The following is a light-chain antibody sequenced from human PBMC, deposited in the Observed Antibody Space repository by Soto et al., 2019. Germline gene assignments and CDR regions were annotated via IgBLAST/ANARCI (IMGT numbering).Light chain of an antibody. CDR1: TRDIAGYNY. Sequence: QSALTQPASVSGSLGQSITISCTGTTRDIAGYNYISWYQQLPGKAPKLMIYDVSNRPSGVSNRFSGSKSGNTASLTISGLQAEDEADYYCSSHTSSSTSYVFGTGTKLTVL. J-gene: IGLJ1*01. V-gene: IGLV2-14*03. CDR2: DVS. CDR3: SSHTSSSTSYV.